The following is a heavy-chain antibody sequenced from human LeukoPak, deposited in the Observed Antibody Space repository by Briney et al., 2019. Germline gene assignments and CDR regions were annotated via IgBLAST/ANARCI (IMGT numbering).Heavy chain of an antibody. CDR3: YCAVEDF. CDR2: IKQDGSEK. D-gene: IGHD2-15*01. CDR1: GFTFSRYW. J-gene: IGHJ4*02. V-gene: IGHV3-7*01. Sequence: HPGGSLRLSCAASGFTFSRYWMSWVRQAPGKGLEWVANIKQDGSEKNYVGSVRGRFTISRGNAKNSLYLQMNSLRAEDTAVYYCYCAVEDFWGQGTLVTVSS.